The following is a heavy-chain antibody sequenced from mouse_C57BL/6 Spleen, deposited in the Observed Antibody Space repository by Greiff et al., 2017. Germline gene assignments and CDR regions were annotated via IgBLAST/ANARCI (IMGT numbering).Heavy chain of an antibody. CDR2: ISDGGSYT. Sequence: EVKLVESGGGLVKPGGSLKLSCAASGFTFSSYAMSWVRQTPEKRLEWVATISDGGSYTYYPDNVKGRFTISRDNAKNNLYLQMSHLKSEDTAMYYCARLANWDYLDYWGQGTTLTVSS. CDR3: ARLANWDYLDY. V-gene: IGHV5-4*03. CDR1: GFTFSSYA. D-gene: IGHD4-1*01. J-gene: IGHJ2*01.